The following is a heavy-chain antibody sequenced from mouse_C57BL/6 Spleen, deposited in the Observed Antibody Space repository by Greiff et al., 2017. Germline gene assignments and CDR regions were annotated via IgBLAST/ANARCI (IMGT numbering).Heavy chain of an antibody. Sequence: DVKLVESEGGLVQPGSSMKLSCTASGFTFSDYYMAWVRQVPEKGLEWVANINYDGSSTYYLDSLKSRFIISRDNAKNILYLQMSSLKSEDTATYYCARGSDSFAYWGQGTLVTVSA. D-gene: IGHD2-4*01. CDR2: INYDGSST. CDR3: ARGSDSFAY. J-gene: IGHJ3*01. CDR1: GFTFSDYY. V-gene: IGHV5-16*01.